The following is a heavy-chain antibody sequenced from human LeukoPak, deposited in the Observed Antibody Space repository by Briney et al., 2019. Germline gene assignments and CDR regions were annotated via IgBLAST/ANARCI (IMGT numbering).Heavy chain of an antibody. CDR2: ISSSSSTI. Sequence: GGSLRLSCAASGFTVSSNYMSWVRQAPGKGLEWVSYISSSSSTIYYADSVKGRFTISRDNAKNSLYLQMNSLRAEDTAVYYCARDPPVATRWRYFDYWGQGTLVTVSS. V-gene: IGHV3-48*01. D-gene: IGHD5-12*01. CDR3: ARDPPVATRWRYFDY. J-gene: IGHJ4*02. CDR1: GFTVSSNY.